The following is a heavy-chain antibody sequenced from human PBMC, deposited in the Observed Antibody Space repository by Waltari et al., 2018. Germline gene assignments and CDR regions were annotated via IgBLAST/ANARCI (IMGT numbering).Heavy chain of an antibody. D-gene: IGHD6-19*01. CDR1: GFNVSGNY. J-gene: IGHJ4*02. V-gene: IGHV3-53*01. CDR2: IYSDGRT. CDR3: AREVYRSGGH. Sequence: EMQLVESGGGVIQHGGALRLSCASSGFNVSGNYMSWVRQAPGGGREWVSIIYSDGRTYYADPVKGRFTISRDNSKNTLYLQMNSLRAEDTAIYYCAREVYRSGGHWGQGTLVTVSS.